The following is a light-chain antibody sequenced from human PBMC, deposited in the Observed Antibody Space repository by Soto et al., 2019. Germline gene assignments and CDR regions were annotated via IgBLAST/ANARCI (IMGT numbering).Light chain of an antibody. CDR1: QSVSTVY. CDR2: DAS. J-gene: IGKJ1*01. Sequence: IVLTQSPGTLSLSPGERATLSCRAIQSVSTVYLAWYQQKPGQAPRLLIYDASNRATGIPARFSGSGSGTDFTLTISSLEPEDFAVYYCQQYGSSPTWTFGQGTKVDIK. CDR3: QQYGSSPTWT. V-gene: IGKV3-20*01.